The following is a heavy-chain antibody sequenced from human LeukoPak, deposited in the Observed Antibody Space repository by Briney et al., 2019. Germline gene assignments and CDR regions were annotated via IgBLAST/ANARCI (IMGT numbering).Heavy chain of an antibody. CDR2: IRSKANNYAT. Sequence: GGSLRLSCAASGFTFSGSAMHWVRQASGKGLEWVGRIRSKANNYATAYAASVKGRFTISRDDSKNTAYLQMNSLKTEDTAVYYCTRGKYYDFWSGYYPDYWGQGTLVTVSS. J-gene: IGHJ4*02. CDR1: GFTFSGSA. D-gene: IGHD3-3*01. CDR3: TRGKYYDFWSGYYPDY. V-gene: IGHV3-73*01.